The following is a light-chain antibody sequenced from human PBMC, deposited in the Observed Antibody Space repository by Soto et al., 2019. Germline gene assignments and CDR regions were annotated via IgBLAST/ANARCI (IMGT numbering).Light chain of an antibody. Sequence: EIVLTPSQATLSVSPLEIVNLSFSARQSVGSNYLAWYQQKPGQAPSLLIYGAFTRATGIPARFSGTGSGTEFTLTISSLQSEDFALYYCQQYNDWPLTFGQGPRWIS. J-gene: IGKJ1*01. CDR3: QQYNDWPLT. CDR2: GAF. CDR1: QSVGSN. V-gene: IGKV3-15*01.